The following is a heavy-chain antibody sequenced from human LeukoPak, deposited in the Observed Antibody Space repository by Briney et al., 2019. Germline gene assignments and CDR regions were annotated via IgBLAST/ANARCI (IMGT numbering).Heavy chain of an antibody. CDR2: INPNSGGT. D-gene: IGHD3-10*01. V-gene: IGHV1-2*02. CDR1: GYTFTGYY. Sequence: ASVKVSCKASGYTFTGYYMHWVRQAPGQGLEWMGWINPNSGGTNYAQKFQGRVTMTRDTSISTAYMELSRLRSDDTAVYYCARSKPYGSGSYYLDAFDIWGQGTMVTVS. J-gene: IGHJ3*02. CDR3: ARSKPYGSGSYYLDAFDI.